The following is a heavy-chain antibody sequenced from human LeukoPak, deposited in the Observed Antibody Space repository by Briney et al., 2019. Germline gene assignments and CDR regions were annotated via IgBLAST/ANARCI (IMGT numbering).Heavy chain of an antibody. J-gene: IGHJ3*01. Sequence: GGSLRLSCAASGFTVSSHYLTWVRQAPGKGLEWVSTPYSDGRPYYADSVKGRFTISRHHSTNTVYLQMTSLRPNDTAVYFCARGWSEQLVNDAFDVWGQGTLVSVSS. CDR3: ARGWSEQLVNDAFDV. CDR2: PYSDGRP. CDR1: GFTVSSHY. V-gene: IGHV3-53*04. D-gene: IGHD6-6*01.